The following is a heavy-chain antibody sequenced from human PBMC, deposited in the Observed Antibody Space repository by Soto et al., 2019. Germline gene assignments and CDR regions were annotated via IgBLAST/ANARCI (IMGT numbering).Heavy chain of an antibody. CDR2: INPNSGGT. V-gene: IGHV1-2*04. CDR1: GYTFTGYY. CDR3: ARASYYDFWSGHDGGASNWFDP. D-gene: IGHD3-3*01. J-gene: IGHJ5*02. Sequence: QVQLVQSGAEVKKPGASVKVSCKASGYTFTGYYMHWVRQAPGQGLEWMGWINPNSGGTNYAQKFQGWVTMTRDTSISTAYMELSRLRSDDTAVDYCARASYYDFWSGHDGGASNWFDPWGQGTLVTVSS.